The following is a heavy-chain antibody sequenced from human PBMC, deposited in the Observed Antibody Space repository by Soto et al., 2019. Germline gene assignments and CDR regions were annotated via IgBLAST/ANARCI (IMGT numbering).Heavy chain of an antibody. Sequence: GGSLRLSCAASGFTFSSYGMHWVRQAPGKGLEWVAVIWYDGSNKYYADSLKGRFTISRENSKNTLYLQMNSLRAEDTAVYYCARDPTYYYGSGSYYIHHYYYMDVWGKGTTVTVSS. J-gene: IGHJ6*03. D-gene: IGHD3-10*01. CDR1: GFTFSSYG. CDR3: ARDPTYYYGSGSYYIHHYYYMDV. CDR2: IWYDGSNK. V-gene: IGHV3-33*01.